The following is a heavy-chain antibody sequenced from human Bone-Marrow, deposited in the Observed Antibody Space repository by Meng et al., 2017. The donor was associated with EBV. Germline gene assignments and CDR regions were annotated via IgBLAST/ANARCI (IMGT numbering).Heavy chain of an antibody. D-gene: IGHD4-17*01. CDR1: GGSISSGGYS. CDR2: IYHSGST. V-gene: IGHV4-30-2*01. Sequence: QLPLQESGQGLVKPSKTLSLTCAVSGGSISSGGYSWSWIRQPPGKGLEWIGYIYHSGSTYYNPSLKSRVTISVDRSKNQFSLKLSSVTAADTAVYYCARGDGDYLHFDYWGQGTLVTVSS. J-gene: IGHJ4*02. CDR3: ARGDGDYLHFDY.